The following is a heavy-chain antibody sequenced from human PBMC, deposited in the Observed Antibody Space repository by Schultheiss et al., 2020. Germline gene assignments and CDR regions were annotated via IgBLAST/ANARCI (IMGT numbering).Heavy chain of an antibody. V-gene: IGHV3-73*01. CDR3: ARRVSSSWYYGVDP. Sequence: GGSLRLSCAASGFTFSDYYMSWIRQAPGKGLEWVGRIRSSANNYATTYAASVKGRFTISRDESKNTAYLQMNSLKTEDTAVYYCARRVSSSWYYGVDPWGQGTLVTVSS. CDR1: GFTFSDYY. CDR2: IRSSANNYAT. D-gene: IGHD6-13*01. J-gene: IGHJ5*02.